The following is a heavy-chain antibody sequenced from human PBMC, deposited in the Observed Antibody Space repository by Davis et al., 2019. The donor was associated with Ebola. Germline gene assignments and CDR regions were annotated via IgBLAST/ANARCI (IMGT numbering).Heavy chain of an antibody. Sequence: GESLKISCAVSGFPFSFYFMDWVRLTPGKGLEWVSSISSDSDYIYYADSAKGRFTISRDNAKNSLYLQMNSLRAEDTAVYYCARRTPPDYWGQGTLVTVSS. V-gene: IGHV3-21*01. CDR3: ARRTPPDY. J-gene: IGHJ4*02. CDR2: ISSDSDYI. CDR1: GFPFSFYF.